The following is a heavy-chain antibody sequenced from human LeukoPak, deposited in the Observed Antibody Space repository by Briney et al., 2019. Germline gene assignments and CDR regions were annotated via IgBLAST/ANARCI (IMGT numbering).Heavy chain of an antibody. J-gene: IGHJ4*02. CDR1: GFSLSTSGVG. D-gene: IGHD3-22*01. V-gene: IGHV2-5*02. CDR3: AHSDTSGYSTFFDY. Sequence: SGPTLVNPTQTFTLTCTFSGFSLSTSGVGVGWIRQPPGKALEWLALIYWDDDKRYSPSLKSRLTITKDTSKNRVVLTMTNMDPVDSATYYCAHSDTSGYSTFFDYWGQGTLVTVSS. CDR2: IYWDDDK.